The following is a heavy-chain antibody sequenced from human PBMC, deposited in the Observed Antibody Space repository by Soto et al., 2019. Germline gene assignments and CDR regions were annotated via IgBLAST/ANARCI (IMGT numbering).Heavy chain of an antibody. Sequence: QITLRASGPALVRPAQTLTLTCTFSGFSLTTHHMGVAWIRQPTGKAMEWLALIYLDDDERFNPSLKDRLAISKDTSKNQVVLTMTNMGPLDRATDFCAHASDYDLLSFDHWGPGTLVTVSS. CDR1: GFSLTTHHMG. D-gene: IGHD6-25*01. V-gene: IGHV2-5*02. J-gene: IGHJ4*02. CDR2: IYLDDDE. CDR3: AHASDYDLLSFDH.